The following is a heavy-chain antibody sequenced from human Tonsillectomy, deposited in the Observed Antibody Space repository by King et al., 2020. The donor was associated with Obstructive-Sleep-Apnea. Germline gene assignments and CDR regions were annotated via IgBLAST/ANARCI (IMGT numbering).Heavy chain of an antibody. Sequence: VQLVESGGGVVQPGRSLRLSCAASGFNFNVYYIHWVRQTPGKGLEWVAVISADGGKKYYADPVKGRFTISRDNSKSTLYLQMNSLTTEDTAIYYCVRGSRLWFGEFWGRGTLVTVSA. CDR1: GFNFNVYY. CDR3: VRGSRLWFGEF. D-gene: IGHD3-10*01. V-gene: IGHV3-30-3*01. J-gene: IGHJ4*02. CDR2: ISADGGKK.